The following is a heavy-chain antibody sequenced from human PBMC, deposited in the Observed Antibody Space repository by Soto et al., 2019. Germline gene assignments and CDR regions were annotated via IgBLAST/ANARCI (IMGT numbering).Heavy chain of an antibody. Sequence: GESLKISCQTSEEICKKYWITWVRQMPGRGLEWVGRIDPSDSYTTYNPSLKGHVILSVDKSVNTAYVQWSSLRASDTATYFCGRDFGSGHADVWGQGTRVTVSS. CDR3: GRDFGSGHADV. CDR2: IDPSDSYT. CDR1: EEICKKYW. J-gene: IGHJ6*01. V-gene: IGHV5-10-1*01. D-gene: IGHD1-26*01.